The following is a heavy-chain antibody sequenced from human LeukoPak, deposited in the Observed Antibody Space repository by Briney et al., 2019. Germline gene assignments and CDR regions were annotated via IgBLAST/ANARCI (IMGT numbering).Heavy chain of an antibody. CDR2: IIPIFGTA. CDR3: ALIPLYCSSTSCYDSNYYYYYYYMDV. J-gene: IGHJ6*03. D-gene: IGHD2-2*01. Sequence: SVKVSCKASGGTFSSYAISWLRQPPGQGLAWMGGIIPIFGTANYAQKFQGRVTITTDASTSTANMELSSLRSEDTAVYYCALIPLYCSSTSCYDSNYYYYYYYMDVWGKGTTVTVSS. CDR1: GGTFSSYA. V-gene: IGHV1-69*05.